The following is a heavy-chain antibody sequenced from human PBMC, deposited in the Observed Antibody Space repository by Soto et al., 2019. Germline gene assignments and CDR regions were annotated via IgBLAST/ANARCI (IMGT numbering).Heavy chain of an antibody. D-gene: IGHD3-3*01. V-gene: IGHV3-23*01. Sequence: PGGSLRLSCAASGFTFSSYAMSWVRQAPGKGLEWVSAISGSGGSTYYADSVKGRFTISRDNSKNTLYLQMNSLRAEDTAVYYCAKEGALLRFLECYFDYWGQGTLVTVSS. CDR2: ISGSGGST. CDR1: GFTFSSYA. CDR3: AKEGALLRFLECYFDY. J-gene: IGHJ4*02.